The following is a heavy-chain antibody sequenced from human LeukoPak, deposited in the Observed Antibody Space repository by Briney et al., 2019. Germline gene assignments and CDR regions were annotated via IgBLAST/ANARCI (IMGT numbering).Heavy chain of an antibody. CDR2: ISYDGSNK. CDR3: ASGGFYDFWSGYYTPFDY. V-gene: IGHV3-30*01. J-gene: IGHJ4*02. CDR1: GFTFSAYA. D-gene: IGHD3-3*01. Sequence: GGSLRLSCAASGFTFSAYAMHWVRQAPGKGLEWVAVISYDGSNKYYADPVKGRFTISRDNSKNTLYLQMNSLRAEDTAVYYCASGGFYDFWSGYYTPFDYWGQGTLVTVSS.